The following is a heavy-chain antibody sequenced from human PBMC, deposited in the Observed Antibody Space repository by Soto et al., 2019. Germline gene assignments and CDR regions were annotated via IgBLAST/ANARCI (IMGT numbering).Heavy chain of an antibody. CDR2: IYYSGST. Sequence: SETLSLTCTVSGGSISSGDYYWSWIRQPPGKGLEWIGYIYYSGSTYYNPSLKSRVTISVDTSKNQFSLKLGSVTAADTAVYYCAREWGEGRYDYVWGSYRYRAFDIWGQGTMVTV. CDR1: GGSISSGDYY. V-gene: IGHV4-30-4*01. CDR3: AREWGEGRYDYVWGSYRYRAFDI. D-gene: IGHD3-16*02. J-gene: IGHJ3*02.